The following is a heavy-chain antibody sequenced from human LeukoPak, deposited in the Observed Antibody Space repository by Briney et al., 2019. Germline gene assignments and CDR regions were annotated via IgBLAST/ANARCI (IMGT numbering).Heavy chain of an antibody. CDR3: ARYSGYDEPFEY. CDR1: GGTFSSYA. J-gene: IGHJ4*02. D-gene: IGHD5-12*01. V-gene: IGHV1-69*01. CDR2: IIPIFGTA. Sequence: SVKVSCKASGGTFSSYAISWVRQAPGQGLEWMGGIIPIFGTANYAQKFQGRVTITADESTSTAYMELSSLRSDDTAVYYCARYSGYDEPFEYWGQGTLVTVSS.